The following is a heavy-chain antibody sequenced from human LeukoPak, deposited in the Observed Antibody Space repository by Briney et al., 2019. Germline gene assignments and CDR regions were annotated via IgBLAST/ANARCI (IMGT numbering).Heavy chain of an antibody. V-gene: IGHV4-59*01. J-gene: IGHJ5*02. CDR1: GGSISSYY. CDR3: ARGGRSSLLWFGELLPKYNWFDP. D-gene: IGHD3-10*01. Sequence: SETLSLTCTVSGGSISSYYWSWIRQPPGKGLEWIGYIYYSGSTNYNPSLKSRVTISVDTSKNQFSLKLSSVTAADTAVYYCARGGRSSLLWFGELLPKYNWFDPWGQGTLVTVSS. CDR2: IYYSGST.